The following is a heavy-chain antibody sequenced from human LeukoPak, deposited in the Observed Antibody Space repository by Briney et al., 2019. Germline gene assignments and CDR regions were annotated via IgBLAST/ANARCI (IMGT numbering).Heavy chain of an antibody. CDR3: ARGGGYFDWLSSAFDY. V-gene: IGHV3-20*04. Sequence: PGGSLRLSCAASGFTFDDYGMSWVRQAPGKGLEWVSGINWNGGSTGYADSVKGRFTISRDNAKNSLYLQMNSLRAEDTALYYCARGGGYFDWLSSAFDYWGQGTLVTVSS. CDR2: INWNGGST. J-gene: IGHJ4*02. D-gene: IGHD3-9*01. CDR1: GFTFDDYG.